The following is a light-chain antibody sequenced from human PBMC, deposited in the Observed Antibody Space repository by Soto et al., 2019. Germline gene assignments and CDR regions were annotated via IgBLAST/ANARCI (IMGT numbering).Light chain of an antibody. Sequence: EIVLTQSPGTLSLSPGERATLSCRASRSVSSTSLAWYQQTPGQAPRLLIYATSNRATGIPDRFSGSGSGTDFTLTINRLAPEDFAVYYCQQYGSSPWTFGQGTKVDI. CDR3: QQYGSSPWT. CDR2: ATS. J-gene: IGKJ1*01. V-gene: IGKV3-20*01. CDR1: RSVSSTS.